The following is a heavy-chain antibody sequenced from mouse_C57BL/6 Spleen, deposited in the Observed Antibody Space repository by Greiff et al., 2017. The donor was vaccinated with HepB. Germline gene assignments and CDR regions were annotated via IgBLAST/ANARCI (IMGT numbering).Heavy chain of an antibody. J-gene: IGHJ3*01. D-gene: IGHD2-2*01. CDR2: ISSGGDYI. Sequence: EVMLVESGEGLVKPGGSLKLSCAASGFTFSSYAMSWVRQTPEKRLEWVAYISSGGDYIYYADTVKGRFTISRDNARNTLYLQMSRLKSEDTAMYYCTREGYDCGFAYWGQGTLVTVSA. CDR3: TREGYDCGFAY. V-gene: IGHV5-9-1*02. CDR1: GFTFSSYA.